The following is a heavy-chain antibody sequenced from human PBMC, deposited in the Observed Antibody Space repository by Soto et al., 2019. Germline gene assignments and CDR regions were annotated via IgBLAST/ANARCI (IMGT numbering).Heavy chain of an antibody. CDR3: ATITIFGVVPNYFDY. J-gene: IGHJ4*02. CDR1: GGSISSGGYY. V-gene: IGHV4-61*08. CDR2: IYYSGST. D-gene: IGHD3-3*01. Sequence: SETLSLTCAVSGGSISSGGYYWSWIRQPPGKGLEWIGYIYYSGSTNYNPSLKSRVTISVDTSKNQFSLKLSSVTAADTAVYYCATITIFGVVPNYFDYWGQGTLVTVS.